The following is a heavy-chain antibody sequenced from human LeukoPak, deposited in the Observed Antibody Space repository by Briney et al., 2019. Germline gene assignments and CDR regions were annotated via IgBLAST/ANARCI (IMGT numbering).Heavy chain of an antibody. V-gene: IGHV1-18*01. CDR3: ARDIFRENYYDSSGPIDY. D-gene: IGHD3-22*01. J-gene: IGHJ4*02. CDR2: ISAYNGNT. CDR1: GYTFTSYG. Sequence: ASVKVSCKASGYTFTSYGISWVRQAPGQGLEWMGWISAYNGNTNYAQKLQGRVTMTTDTSTSTAYMELRSLRSEDTAVYYCARDIFRENYYDSSGPIDYWGQGTLVTVSS.